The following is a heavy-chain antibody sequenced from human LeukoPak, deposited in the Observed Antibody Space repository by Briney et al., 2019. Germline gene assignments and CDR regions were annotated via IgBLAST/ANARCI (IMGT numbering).Heavy chain of an antibody. D-gene: IGHD3-10*01. CDR3: ARQTYYYGSGSYFYYFDY. Sequence: GESLKISCTGSGYSFTSCWIGWVRQMPGKGLGWMGIIYPGDSDTRYSPSFQGQVTIPADKSISTAYLQWSSLKASDTAMYYCARQTYYYGSGSYFYYFDYWGQGTLVTVSS. V-gene: IGHV5-51*01. CDR1: GYSFTSCW. CDR2: IYPGDSDT. J-gene: IGHJ4*02.